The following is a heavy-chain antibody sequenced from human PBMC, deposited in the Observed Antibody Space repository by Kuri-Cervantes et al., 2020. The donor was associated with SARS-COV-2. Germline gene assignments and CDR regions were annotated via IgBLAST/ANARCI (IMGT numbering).Heavy chain of an antibody. D-gene: IGHD2-15*01. CDR2: MNPNSGNT. Sequence: ASVKVSCKASGYTFTSYDINWVRQATGQGLEWMGWMNPNSGNTGYAQKFQGRVTITRDTSANTAYMELSSLTSEDTAVYFCARGTCSGGSCYRTQKIDHWGQGTLVTVSS. CDR3: ARGTCSGGSCYRTQKIDH. J-gene: IGHJ4*02. CDR1: GYTFTSYD. V-gene: IGHV1-8*01.